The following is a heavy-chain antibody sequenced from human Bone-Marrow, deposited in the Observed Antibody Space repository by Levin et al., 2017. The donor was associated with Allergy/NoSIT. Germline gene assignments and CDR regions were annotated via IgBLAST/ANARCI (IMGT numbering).Heavy chain of an antibody. CDR2: IYHSGST. CDR3: ARRNVLEPGEDWFDP. V-gene: IGHV4-4*02. Sequence: PSETLSLTCGVSDDSISSSNWWTWVRQPPGKGLEWIGEIYHSGSTNYNPSLKSRVTISVEKSKNQFSLKLSSVTAADTAVYYCARRNVLEPGEDWFDPWGQGTLVTVSS. CDR1: DDSISSSNW. J-gene: IGHJ5*02. D-gene: IGHD7-27*01.